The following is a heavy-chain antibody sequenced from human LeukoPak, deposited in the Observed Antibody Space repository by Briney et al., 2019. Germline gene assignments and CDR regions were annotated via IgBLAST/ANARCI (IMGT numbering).Heavy chain of an antibody. CDR3: ATYSGAHHKTFDD. J-gene: IGHJ4*02. Sequence: PGGSLRLSCAASGFSLSSYWMSWVRQVPGKGLEWVANIKQDESEKDYVDSVKGRFTISRDNAKNSMYLQMSSLRAEDTAVYYCATYSGAHHKTFDDWGQGTLVTVSS. D-gene: IGHD1-26*01. CDR2: IKQDESEK. CDR1: GFSLSSYW. V-gene: IGHV3-7*03.